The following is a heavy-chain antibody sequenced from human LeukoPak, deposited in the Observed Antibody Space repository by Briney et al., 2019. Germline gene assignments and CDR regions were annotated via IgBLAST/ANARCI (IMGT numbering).Heavy chain of an antibody. CDR1: SGSISSSSYY. Sequence: SETLSLTCTVSSGSISSSSYYWGWIRQPPGKGLEWIGSIYYSGRTSYNPSLKSRVTISVDTSKNRFSLKLYSVTAADTAVYYCAREGGFYRPLDYSGQGTLVTVSS. V-gene: IGHV4-39*02. CDR3: AREGGFYRPLDY. D-gene: IGHD6-25*01. J-gene: IGHJ4*02. CDR2: IYYSGRT.